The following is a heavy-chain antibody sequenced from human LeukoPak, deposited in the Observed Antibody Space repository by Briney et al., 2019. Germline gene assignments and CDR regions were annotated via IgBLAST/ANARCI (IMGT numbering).Heavy chain of an antibody. Sequence: GGSLRLSCTTSGFTFSSHALSWVRQAPGKGLEWVSGIRVSGSTYYPDSVTGRFTISRDNSENTLYLQMSGLRAEDTAIHYCAKGTGDTAYYFDFWGQGVLVTVSS. D-gene: IGHD7-27*01. J-gene: IGHJ4*02. CDR1: GFTFSSHA. CDR2: IRVSGST. CDR3: AKGTGDTAYYFDF. V-gene: IGHV3-23*01.